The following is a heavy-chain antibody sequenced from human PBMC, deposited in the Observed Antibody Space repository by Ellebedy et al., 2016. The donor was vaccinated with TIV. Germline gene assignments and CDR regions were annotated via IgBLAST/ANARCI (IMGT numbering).Heavy chain of an antibody. Sequence: GGSLRLSCAASGFTFSSYWMHWVRQAPGKGLVWVSRINSDGSSTSYADSVKGRFTISRDNAKNTLYLQMNSLRAEDTAVYYCARERAYYYDGYYYGMDVWGQGTTVTVSS. CDR3: ARERAYYYDGYYYGMDV. V-gene: IGHV3-74*01. CDR1: GFTFSSYW. CDR2: INSDGSST. D-gene: IGHD3-22*01. J-gene: IGHJ6*02.